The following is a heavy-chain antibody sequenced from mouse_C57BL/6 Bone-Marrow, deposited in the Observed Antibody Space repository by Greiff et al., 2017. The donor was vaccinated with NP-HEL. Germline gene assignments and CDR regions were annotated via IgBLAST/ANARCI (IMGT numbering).Heavy chain of an antibody. CDR1: GYTFTSYW. D-gene: IGHD1-1*01. CDR3: AGVAFYYYAMDY. CDR2: INPSNGGT. J-gene: IGHJ4*01. V-gene: IGHV1-53*01. Sequence: VQLQQSGTELVKPGASVKLSCKASGYTFTSYWMHWVKQRPGQGLEWIGNINPSNGGTNYNEKFKSKATLTVDKSSSTAYMQLSSLTSEDSAVYYCAGVAFYYYAMDYWGQGTSVTVSS.